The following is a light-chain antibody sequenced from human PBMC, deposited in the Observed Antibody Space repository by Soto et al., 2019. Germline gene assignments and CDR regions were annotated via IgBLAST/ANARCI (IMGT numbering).Light chain of an antibody. V-gene: IGLV1-44*01. CDR1: SSNIGSNT. Sequence: QSVLTQPPSESGTPGQRVTISCSGSSSNIGSNTVNWYQQVPGTAPKLLIYNNNQRPSGVPDRFSGSKSGTSASLAISGLQSEDEGDYYCAAWDDRLNGWVLGGGTKLTVL. CDR2: NNN. J-gene: IGLJ3*02. CDR3: AAWDDRLNGWV.